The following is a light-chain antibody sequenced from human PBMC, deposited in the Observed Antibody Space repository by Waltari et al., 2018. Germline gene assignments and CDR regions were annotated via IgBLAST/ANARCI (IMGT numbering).Light chain of an antibody. V-gene: IGKV6-21*01. Sequence: EIVLTQSPDFQSVTPNERVTITCRASHSIGSRLHWYQQKPDQPPRILIKYASQSFTGVPSRFSGSGSGTDFTLTIDSLEAEDAGTYYRHHSYTLPYTFGQGTKLEIK. J-gene: IGKJ2*01. CDR3: HHSYTLPYT. CDR1: HSIGSR. CDR2: YAS.